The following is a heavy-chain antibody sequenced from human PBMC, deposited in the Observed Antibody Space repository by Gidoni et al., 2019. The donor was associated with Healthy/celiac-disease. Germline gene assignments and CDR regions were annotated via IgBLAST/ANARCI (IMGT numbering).Heavy chain of an antibody. V-gene: IGHV5-51*01. CDR1: GYSFTSYW. CDR2: IYPGDSDT. Sequence: GESLKISCKGSGYSFTSYWIGWVRQMPGKGLAWMGIIYPGDSDTRYSPSFQGQVTISADKSISTAYLQWSSLKASDTAMYHCARQWLVPYFDYWGQGTLVTVSS. CDR3: ARQWLVPYFDY. D-gene: IGHD6-19*01. J-gene: IGHJ4*02.